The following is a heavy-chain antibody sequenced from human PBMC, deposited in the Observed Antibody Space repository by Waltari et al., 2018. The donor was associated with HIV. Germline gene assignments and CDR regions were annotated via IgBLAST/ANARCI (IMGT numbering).Heavy chain of an antibody. D-gene: IGHD3-22*01. CDR1: GFTFRSFC. J-gene: IGHJ4*02. V-gene: IGHV3-30-3*01. Sequence: QVQLVESGGGVVQPGRSRRLSCAAPGFTFRSFCFPWVRQAPVKGLEWVAVISNDGSSKYYADSVKGRFTISRDNSKNTLYLHMNSLRAEDTAVYYCASPFYSDSTTYYYGLDYWGQGTLVTVSS. CDR2: ISNDGSSK. CDR3: ASPFYSDSTTYYYGLDY.